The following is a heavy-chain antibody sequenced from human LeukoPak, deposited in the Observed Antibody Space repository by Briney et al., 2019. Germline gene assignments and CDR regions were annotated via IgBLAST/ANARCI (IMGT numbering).Heavy chain of an antibody. D-gene: IGHD1-7*01. Sequence: PGGSLRLSCAASGFTFSDYYMSWIRQAPGKGLEWVSYISSSGSTIYYADSVKGRFTISRDNAKNSLYLQMNSLRAEDTAVYYCAREISTGTILFDPWGRGTLVTVSS. V-gene: IGHV3-11*01. CDR1: GFTFSDYY. J-gene: IGHJ5*02. CDR3: AREISTGTILFDP. CDR2: ISSSGSTI.